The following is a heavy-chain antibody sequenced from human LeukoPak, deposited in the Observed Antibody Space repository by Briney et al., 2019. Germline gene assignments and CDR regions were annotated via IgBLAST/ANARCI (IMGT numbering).Heavy chain of an antibody. D-gene: IGHD2-2*02. CDR2: IYSGGST. CDR3: ATIYL. Sequence: AGGSLRLSCAASVTVRSNYMTWVRQAPGKGLEWVSVIYSGGSTYYADSVKGRFTISRDNSKNTLFLQMNCLRAEDTAMYYCATIYLWGQGTLVTVSS. J-gene: IGHJ5*02. CDR1: VTVRSNY. V-gene: IGHV3-53*01.